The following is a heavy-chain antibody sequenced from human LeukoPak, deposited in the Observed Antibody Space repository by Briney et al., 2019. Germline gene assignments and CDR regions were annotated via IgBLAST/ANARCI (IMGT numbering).Heavy chain of an antibody. CDR2: IYYSGST. CDR3: ASTGHYDILTGYYMTDY. CDR1: GGSISSSSYY. V-gene: IGHV4-39*01. J-gene: IGHJ4*02. Sequence: SETLSLTCTVSGGSISSSSYYWGWIRQPPGKGLEWIGSIYYSGSTYYNPSLKSRVTISVDTSKNQFSLKLSSVTAADTAVYHCASTGHYDILTGYYMTDYWGQGTLVTVSS. D-gene: IGHD3-9*01.